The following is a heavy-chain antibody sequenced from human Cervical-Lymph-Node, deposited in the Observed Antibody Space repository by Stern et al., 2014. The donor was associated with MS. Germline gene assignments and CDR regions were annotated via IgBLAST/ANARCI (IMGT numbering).Heavy chain of an antibody. CDR1: YGSMSSYY. J-gene: IGHJ5*02. CDR3: ARMRGAVVASNWFDP. V-gene: IGHV4-59*01. CDR2: ISSGGST. D-gene: IGHD6-19*01. Sequence: VQLEESGPGLVKPSETLSLTCTVSYGSMSSYYWTWIRQSPGKGLEWIGHISSGGSTKCNPSLKSRVTISVDTSKNQFSLKLSSLTAADTAVYYCARMRGAVVASNWFDPWGQGTLVTVSS.